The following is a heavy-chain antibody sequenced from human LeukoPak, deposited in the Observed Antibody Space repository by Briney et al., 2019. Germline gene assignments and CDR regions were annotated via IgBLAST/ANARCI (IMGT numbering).Heavy chain of an antibody. D-gene: IGHD4-17*01. V-gene: IGHV1-8*01. J-gene: IGHJ5*02. Sequence: GASVKVSCKASGYTFTSYDFNWLRQATGQGPEWMGWMNPNSGATGYAQKFQGRVTITADESTSTAYMELSSLRSEDTAVYYCARAYGDYGSWGQGTLVTVSS. CDR2: MNPNSGAT. CDR1: GYTFTSYD. CDR3: ARAYGDYGS.